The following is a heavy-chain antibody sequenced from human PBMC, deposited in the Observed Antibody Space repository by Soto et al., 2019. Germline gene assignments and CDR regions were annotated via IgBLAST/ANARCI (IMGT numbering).Heavy chain of an antibody. D-gene: IGHD6-25*01. J-gene: IGHJ4*02. CDR1: GDSISSGYH. V-gene: IGHV4-38-2*02. CDR3: ARGITTIAAVQGDAPDNYYFDS. CDR2: IFHTGTT. Sequence: SETLSLTCTVSGDSISSGYHWAWIRQPPGMRLEWVASIFHTGTTYYNPSLTSRVTISVDASKNQFSLKLSSVTAADTAVYYCARGITTIAAVQGDAPDNYYFDSWGQGTLVTVSS.